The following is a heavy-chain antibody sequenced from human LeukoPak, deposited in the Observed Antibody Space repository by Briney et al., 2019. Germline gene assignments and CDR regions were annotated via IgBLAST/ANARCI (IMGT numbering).Heavy chain of an antibody. CDR3: ARVGTIFGVVNGFDY. D-gene: IGHD3-3*01. CDR1: GYTFTGYY. V-gene: IGHV1-2*04. CDR2: INPNSGGT. J-gene: IGHJ4*02. Sequence: ASVKVSCKASGYTFTGYYMHWVRQAPGQGLEWMGWINPNSGGTNYAQKFQGWVTMTRDTSISTAYMELSRLRSDDTAVYYCARVGTIFGVVNGFDYWGQGTLVTVSS.